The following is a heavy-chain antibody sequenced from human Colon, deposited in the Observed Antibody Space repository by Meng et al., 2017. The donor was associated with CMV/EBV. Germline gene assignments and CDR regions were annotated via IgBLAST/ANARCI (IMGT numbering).Heavy chain of an antibody. D-gene: IGHD2-15*01. CDR2: ICDGHKT. CDR1: GFSVAINH. J-gene: IGHJ1*01. Sequence: GESLKISCTASGFSVAINHMNWVRQAPGKGLEWVSVICDGHKTDYAESVKGRFIISRDKSMNTVYLQMNSLRVEDTALYYCVAGYDSRKVAYWGPGPRVPFSS. V-gene: IGHV3-53*01. CDR3: VAGYDSRKVAY.